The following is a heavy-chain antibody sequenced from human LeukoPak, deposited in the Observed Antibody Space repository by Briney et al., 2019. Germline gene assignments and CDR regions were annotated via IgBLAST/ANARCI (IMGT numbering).Heavy chain of an antibody. CDR2: INHSGST. CDR3: ARVAGNYYYYYYMDV. CDR1: GGSFSGYY. D-gene: IGHD6-19*01. Sequence: SETLSLTCAVYGGSFSGYYWSWIRQPPGKGLEWIGEINHSGSTNYNPSLKSRVTISVDTSKNQFSLKLSSVTAADTAVYYCARVAGNYYYYYYMDVWGKGTTVTISS. V-gene: IGHV4-34*01. J-gene: IGHJ6*03.